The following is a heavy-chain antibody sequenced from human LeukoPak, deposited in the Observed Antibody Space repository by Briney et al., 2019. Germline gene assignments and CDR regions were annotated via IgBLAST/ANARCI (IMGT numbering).Heavy chain of an antibody. Sequence: GGSLRLSCAASGFTVGSNYMNWVRQAPGKGLEWVSVVYSGGSTYYADSVKGRFTISRDNAKNSLYLQMNSLRVDDTAVYYCARAQWGSGWYAFDIWGQGTLVTVSS. CDR3: ARAQWGSGWYAFDI. V-gene: IGHV3-53*01. D-gene: IGHD6-19*01. CDR2: VYSGGST. J-gene: IGHJ3*02. CDR1: GFTVGSNY.